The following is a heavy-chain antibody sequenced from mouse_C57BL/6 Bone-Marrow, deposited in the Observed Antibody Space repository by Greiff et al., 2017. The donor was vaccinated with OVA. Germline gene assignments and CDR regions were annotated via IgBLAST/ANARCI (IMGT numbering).Heavy chain of an antibody. CDR2: IDPNSGGT. D-gene: IGHD1-1*01. J-gene: IGHJ1*03. CDR3: ARFLLLRGGYFDV. V-gene: IGHV1-72*01. CDR1: GYTFTSYW. Sequence: QVQLQQPGAELVKPGASVKLSCKASGYTFTSYWMHWVKQRPGRGLKWIGRIDPNSGGTKYNEKFKSKATLTVDKPSSTAYMQLSSLTSEDSAVYYCARFLLLRGGYFDVWGTGTTVTVSS.